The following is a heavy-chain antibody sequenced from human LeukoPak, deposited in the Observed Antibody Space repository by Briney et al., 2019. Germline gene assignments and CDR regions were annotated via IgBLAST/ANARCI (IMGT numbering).Heavy chain of an antibody. J-gene: IGHJ4*02. V-gene: IGHV3-21*01. CDR3: ARDGSGSYFVDY. D-gene: IGHD3-10*01. CDR1: GFTFSSYS. Sequence: GGSLRLSCAASGFTFSSYSMNWVRQAPGKGLGWVSSISSSSSYIYYADSVKGRFTISRDNAMNSLYLQMNSLRAEDTAVYYCARDGSGSYFVDYWGQGTLVTVSS. CDR2: ISSSSSYI.